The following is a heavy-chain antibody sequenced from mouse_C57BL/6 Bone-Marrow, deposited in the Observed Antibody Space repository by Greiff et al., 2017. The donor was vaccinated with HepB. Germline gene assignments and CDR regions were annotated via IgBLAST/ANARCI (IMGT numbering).Heavy chain of an antibody. CDR3: AGHLLWSPYYAMDY. CDR2: IDPSDSYT. V-gene: IGHV1-59*01. CDR1: GYTFTSYW. Sequence: QVQLQQPGAELVRPGTSVKLSCKASGYTFTSYWMHWVKQRPGQGLEWIGVIDPSDSYTNYNQKFKGKATLTVDTSSSTAYMQLSSLTSEDSAVYYCAGHLLWSPYYAMDYWGQGTSVTVSS. J-gene: IGHJ4*01. D-gene: IGHD2-1*01.